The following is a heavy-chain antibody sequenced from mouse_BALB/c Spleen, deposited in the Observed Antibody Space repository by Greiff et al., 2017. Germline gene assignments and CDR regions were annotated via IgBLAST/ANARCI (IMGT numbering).Heavy chain of an antibody. V-gene: IGHV5-6-3*01. Sequence: EVHLVESGGGLVQPGGSLKLSCAASGFTFSSYGMSWVRQTPDKRLELVATINSNGGSTYYPDSVKGRFTISRDNAKNTLYLQMSSLKSEDTAMYYCARGGGSYAMDYWGQGTSVTVSS. CDR3: ARGGGSYAMDY. D-gene: IGHD1-1*01. CDR2: INSNGGST. J-gene: IGHJ4*01. CDR1: GFTFSSYG.